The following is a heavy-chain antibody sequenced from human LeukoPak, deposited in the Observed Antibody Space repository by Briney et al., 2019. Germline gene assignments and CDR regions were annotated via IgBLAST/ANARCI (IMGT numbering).Heavy chain of an antibody. CDR2: INQDGSKK. CDR1: GLTFSTYW. V-gene: IGHV3-7*01. J-gene: IGHJ4*02. CDR3: VRDGGVSGYDLLDY. D-gene: IGHD5-12*01. Sequence: PGGYLRLSCEVSGLTFSTYWMTWVRQAPGKGLEWVAYINQDGSKKNYMDSVKARFTISRDNTKNSLSLQMNSLRAEDTAVYYCVRDGGVSGYDLLDYWGQGTLVTVSS.